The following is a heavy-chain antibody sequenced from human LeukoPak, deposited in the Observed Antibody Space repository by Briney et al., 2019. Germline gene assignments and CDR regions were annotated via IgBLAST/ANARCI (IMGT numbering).Heavy chain of an antibody. D-gene: IGHD3-10*01. CDR2: ISSSSSTI. Sequence: GGSLRLSCAVSGFSFSSYEMNWVRQAPGKGLQWVSYISSSSSTIYYADSVKGRFTISRDNAKNSLYLQMNSLRAEDTAVYYCARALWFGETFPAYWGQGTLVTVSS. V-gene: IGHV3-48*01. CDR1: GFSFSSYE. CDR3: ARALWFGETFPAY. J-gene: IGHJ4*02.